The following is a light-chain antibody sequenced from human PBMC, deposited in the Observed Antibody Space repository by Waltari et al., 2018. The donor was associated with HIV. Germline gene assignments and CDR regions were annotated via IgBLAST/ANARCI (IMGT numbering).Light chain of an antibody. J-gene: IGLJ2*01. Sequence: QSALTQPPSVSGSPGQSVTISCTGTSSDVGSYNRVSWYQQPPGTAPKLMIYEVSNRPSGVPDRFSGSKPGNTASLTISGLQAEDEADYYCSSYTSSSTYVVFGGGTKLTVL. CDR2: EVS. CDR1: SSDVGSYNR. V-gene: IGLV2-18*02. CDR3: SSYTSSSTYVV.